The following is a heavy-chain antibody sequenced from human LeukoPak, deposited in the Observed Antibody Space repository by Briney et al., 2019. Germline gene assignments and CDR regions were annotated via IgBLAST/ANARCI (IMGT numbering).Heavy chain of an antibody. J-gene: IGHJ4*02. Sequence: SGTLSLTCTVSGGSISSGGYYWSWIRQHPGKGLEWIGYIYYSGSTYYNPSLKSRVTISVDTSKNQFSLKLSSVTAADTAVYYCARAYYYYDNSPSSKFDYWGQGTLVTVSS. CDR3: ARAYYYYDNSPSSKFDY. CDR2: IYYSGST. D-gene: IGHD3-22*01. CDR1: GGSISSGGYY. V-gene: IGHV4-31*03.